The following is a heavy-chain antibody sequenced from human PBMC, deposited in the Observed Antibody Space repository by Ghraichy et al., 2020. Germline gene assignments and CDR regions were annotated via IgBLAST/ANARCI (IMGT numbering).Heavy chain of an antibody. CDR2: IYTSGST. D-gene: IGHD1-26*01. V-gene: IGHV4-4*09. CDR3: ARQLEWELPFDY. CDR1: GGSISSYY. Sequence: ETLSLTCTVSGGSISSYYWSWIRQPPGKGLEWIGYIYTSGSTNYNPSLKSRVTISVDTSKNQFSLKLSSVTAADTAVYYCARQLEWELPFDYWGQGTLVTVSS. J-gene: IGHJ4*02.